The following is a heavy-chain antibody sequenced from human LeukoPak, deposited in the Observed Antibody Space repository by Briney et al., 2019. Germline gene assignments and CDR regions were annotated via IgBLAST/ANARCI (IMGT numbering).Heavy chain of an antibody. CDR1: GFTFSSYS. Sequence: GGSLRLSCAASGFTFSSYSMNWVCQAPGKGLEWVSSISSSNSYIYNADSVKGRSTISRDNAKNSLYLQMNSLRAEDTAVYYCARDQGLLVVAGRFGYWGQGTLVTVSS. V-gene: IGHV3-21*01. CDR2: ISSSNSYI. CDR3: ARDQGLLVVAGRFGY. J-gene: IGHJ4*02. D-gene: IGHD6-19*01.